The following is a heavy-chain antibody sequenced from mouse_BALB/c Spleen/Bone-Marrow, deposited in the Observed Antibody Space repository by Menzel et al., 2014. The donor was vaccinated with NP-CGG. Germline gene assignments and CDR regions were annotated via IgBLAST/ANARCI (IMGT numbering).Heavy chain of an antibody. CDR3: AGAYYYAMDY. CDR1: GFNIKDTY. Sequence: VQLQQSGAELVKPGASVKLSCTASGFNIKDTYMHWVKQRPEQGLEWIGRIDPANGNTKYDPKFQGKATITADTSSNTDYLQLSRLTSDDTAVYYCAGAYYYAMDYWGQGTSVTVSS. V-gene: IGHV14-3*02. CDR2: IDPANGNT. J-gene: IGHJ4*01.